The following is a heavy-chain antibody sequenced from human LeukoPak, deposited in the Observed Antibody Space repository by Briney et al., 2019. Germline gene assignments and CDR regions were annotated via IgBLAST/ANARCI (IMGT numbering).Heavy chain of an antibody. D-gene: IGHD3-3*01. CDR2: ISSSSYI. J-gene: IGHJ6*02. CDR3: ARVGSGPKYYDFWSGYSHYYGMDV. Sequence: GGSLRLSCAASGFTFSSYSMNWVRQAPGKGLEWVSSISSSSYIYYADSVKGRFTISRDNAKNSLYLQMNSLRAEDTAVYYCARVGSGPKYYDFWSGYSHYYGMDVWGQGTTVTVSS. V-gene: IGHV3-21*01. CDR1: GFTFSSYS.